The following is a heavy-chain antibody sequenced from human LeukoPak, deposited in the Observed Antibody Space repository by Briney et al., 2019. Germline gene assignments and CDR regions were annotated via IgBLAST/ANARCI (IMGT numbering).Heavy chain of an antibody. J-gene: IGHJ6*02. Sequence: SETLSLTCTVSGGSIRSYYWSWIRQPPGKGLEWIGYIYYSGSTNYNPSLKSRVTISVDTSKNQFSLKLSSVTAADPAVYYCARGSEYYYDSSGPPGGMDVWGQGTTVTVSS. CDR3: ARGSEYYYDSSGPPGGMDV. CDR2: IYYSGST. CDR1: GGSIRSYY. V-gene: IGHV4-59*01. D-gene: IGHD3-22*01.